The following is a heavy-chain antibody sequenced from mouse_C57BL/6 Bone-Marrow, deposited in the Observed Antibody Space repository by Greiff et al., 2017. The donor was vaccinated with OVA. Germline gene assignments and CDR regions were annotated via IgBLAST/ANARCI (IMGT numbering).Heavy chain of an antibody. CDR1: GYTFTSYW. V-gene: IGHV1-52*01. Sequence: QVQLQQPGAELVRPGSSVKLSCKASGYTFTSYWMHWVKQRPIQGLEWIGNIDPSDSETHYNQKFKDKATLTVDKSSSTAYMQLSSLTSEDSAVYYCARSHDGSVAYWGQGTLVTVSA. J-gene: IGHJ3*01. CDR3: ARSHDGSVAY. CDR2: IDPSDSET. D-gene: IGHD1-1*01.